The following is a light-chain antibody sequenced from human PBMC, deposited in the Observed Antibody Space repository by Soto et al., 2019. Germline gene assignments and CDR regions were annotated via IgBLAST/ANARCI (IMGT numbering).Light chain of an antibody. CDR3: QQRYNVPPA. CDR2: GAS. J-gene: IGKJ1*01. CDR1: QSISSY. V-gene: IGKV3-11*01. Sequence: EIVLTQSPATLSLSPGERATLSCRASQSISSYLAWYQQKPGQAPRLLIYGASNRATGIPARFSGSGSGTRFTLTISSLEPEDFAHDYCQQRYNVPPAFGQGTRVDIK.